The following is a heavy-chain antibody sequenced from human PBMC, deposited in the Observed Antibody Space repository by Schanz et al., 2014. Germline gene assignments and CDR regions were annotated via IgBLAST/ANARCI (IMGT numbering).Heavy chain of an antibody. D-gene: IGHD3-10*01. CDR2: IGYDGSEK. J-gene: IGHJ4*02. CDR1: GLNFDYYG. V-gene: IGHV3-33*01. CDR3: ARGPIPIQGVPMDF. Sequence: QVQLVESGGGVVQPGRSLRLSCATSGLNFDYYGMNWVRQAPGKGLEWVANIGYDGSEKYYVDSVKGRFTISRDNSKDTLYLQMSGLTPEDTAVYYCARGPIPIQGVPMDFWGQGSLVTVSP.